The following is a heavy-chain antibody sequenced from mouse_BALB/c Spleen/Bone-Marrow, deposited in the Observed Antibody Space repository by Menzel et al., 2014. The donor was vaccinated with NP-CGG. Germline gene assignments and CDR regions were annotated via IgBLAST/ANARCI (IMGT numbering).Heavy chain of an antibody. D-gene: IGHD2-1*01. CDR1: WFTFTDYY. V-gene: IGHV7-3*02. J-gene: IGHJ1*01. CDR2: IRNKANGYTT. Sequence: EVQLVESGGGLVQPGGSLRLSCATSWFTFTDYYMSWVRQPPGKALEWLGFIRNKANGYTTEYSASVKGRFTISRDNSQSILYLQMNTLIAEDSATYFCARDINDNYNWYFDVWGAGTTVTVSS. CDR3: ARDINDNYNWYFDV.